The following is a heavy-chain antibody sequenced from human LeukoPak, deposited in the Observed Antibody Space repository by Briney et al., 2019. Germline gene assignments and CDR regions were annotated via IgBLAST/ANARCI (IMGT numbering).Heavy chain of an antibody. CDR2: IIPIFGTA. CDR1: GGTFSSYA. V-gene: IGHV1-69*13. D-gene: IGHD6-19*01. Sequence: SVKVPCKASGGTFSSYAISWVRQAPGQGLEWMGGIIPIFGTANYAQKFQGRVTITADESTSTAYMELSSLRSEDTAVYYCARLNVPYSSGPAFDYWGQGTLVTVSS. CDR3: ARLNVPYSSGPAFDY. J-gene: IGHJ4*02.